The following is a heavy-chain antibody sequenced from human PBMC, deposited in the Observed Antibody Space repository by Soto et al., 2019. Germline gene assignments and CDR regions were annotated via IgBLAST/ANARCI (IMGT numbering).Heavy chain of an antibody. CDR3: ARVYCSSTSCYRRGIGSQSWFDP. D-gene: IGHD2-2*01. Sequence: QVQLVQSGAEVKKPGASVKVSCKASGYTFTSYGISWVRQAPGQGLEWMGWISAYNGNTNYAQKRQGRVTMTTDTSTSTGYMELRSLRSDDTAVYYCARVYCSSTSCYRRGIGSQSWFDPWGQGTLVTVSS. J-gene: IGHJ5*02. V-gene: IGHV1-18*01. CDR1: GYTFTSYG. CDR2: ISAYNGNT.